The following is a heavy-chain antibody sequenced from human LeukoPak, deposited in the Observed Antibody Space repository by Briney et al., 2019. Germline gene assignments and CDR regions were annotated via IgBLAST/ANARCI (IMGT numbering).Heavy chain of an antibody. D-gene: IGHD3-3*01. J-gene: IGHJ4*02. CDR3: ARRRSITIFGVVLYYFDY. CDR1: GGSISSYY. Sequence: PSETLSLTCTVSGGSISSYYWSWLRQPPGRGLEWIAYIDYSGRTNYNPSLKSRVTISVDTSKNQFSLKVSSVTAADTAVYYCARRRSITIFGVVLYYFDYWGQGTLVTVSS. V-gene: IGHV4-59*01. CDR2: IDYSGRT.